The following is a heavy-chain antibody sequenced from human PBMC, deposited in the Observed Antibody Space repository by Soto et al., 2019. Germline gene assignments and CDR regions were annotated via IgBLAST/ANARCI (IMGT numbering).Heavy chain of an antibody. J-gene: IGHJ6*02. CDR1: GYTFTSYG. V-gene: IGHV1-18*01. Sequence: ASVKVSCKASGYTFTSYGISWVRQAPGQGLEWMGWISAYNGNTNYAQKLQGRVTMTTDTTTSTAYMELRSLRSDDTAVYYCARGVAAVHYYYGMDVWGQGTTVTVSS. CDR3: ARGVAAVHYYYGMDV. CDR2: ISAYNGNT. D-gene: IGHD6-13*01.